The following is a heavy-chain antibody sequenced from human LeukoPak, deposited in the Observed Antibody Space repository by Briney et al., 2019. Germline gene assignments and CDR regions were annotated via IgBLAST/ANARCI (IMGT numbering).Heavy chain of an antibody. CDR1: GGSISSGGYS. CDR3: ARTYYDFWSGSSDWFDP. D-gene: IGHD3-3*01. J-gene: IGHJ5*02. Sequence: SETLSLTCAVSGGSISSGGYSWSWIRQPPGKGLEWIGCIYHSGSTYYNPSLKSRVTISVDRSKNQFSLKLSSVTAADTAVYYCARTYYDFWSGSSDWFDPWGQGTLVTVSS. CDR2: IYHSGST. V-gene: IGHV4-30-2*01.